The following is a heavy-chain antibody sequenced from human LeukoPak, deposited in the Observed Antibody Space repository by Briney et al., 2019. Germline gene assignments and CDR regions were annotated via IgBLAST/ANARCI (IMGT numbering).Heavy chain of an antibody. Sequence: GGSLRLSCAASGFTFSSYAMSWVRQAPGKGLEWVSAISGSGGSTYYADSVKGRFTISRDNSKNTLYLQMNSLRAEDTAVYYCARVAYDYVWGSYPLYFDYWGQGTLVTVSS. J-gene: IGHJ4*02. CDR1: GFTFSSYA. CDR3: ARVAYDYVWGSYPLYFDY. V-gene: IGHV3-23*01. CDR2: ISGSGGST. D-gene: IGHD3-16*02.